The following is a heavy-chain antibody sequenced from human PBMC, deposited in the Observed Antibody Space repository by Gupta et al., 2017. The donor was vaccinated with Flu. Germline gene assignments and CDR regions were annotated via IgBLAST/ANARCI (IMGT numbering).Heavy chain of an antibody. CDR2: IYYSGST. CDR3: ASSSTGYYYDRPYDY. CDR1: GGSISTYY. J-gene: IGHJ4*02. V-gene: IGHV4-59*01. D-gene: IGHD3-22*01. Sequence: QVQLQESGPGLVKPSETLSLTCTVSGGSISTYYWSWIRQPPGKGLEWIGYIYYSGSTNYNPSLKSRVTISVDTSKNQFSLKLSSVTAADTAVYYCASSSTGYYYDRPYDYWGQGTLVTVSS.